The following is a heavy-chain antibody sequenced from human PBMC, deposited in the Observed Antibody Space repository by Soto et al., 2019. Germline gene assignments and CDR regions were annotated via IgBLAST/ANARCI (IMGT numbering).Heavy chain of an antibody. CDR2: IIPIFGTA. CDR1: GGTFSSYA. J-gene: IGHJ6*02. V-gene: IGHV1-69*13. CDR3: ARSEGLAVAAPRAYYYYYYGMDV. D-gene: IGHD6-19*01. Sequence: SVKVSCKASGGTFSSYAISWVRQAPGQGLEWIGGIIPIFGTANYAQKFQGRVTITADESTSTAYMELSSLRSEDTAVYYCARSEGLAVAAPRAYYYYYYGMDVWGQGTTVTVSS.